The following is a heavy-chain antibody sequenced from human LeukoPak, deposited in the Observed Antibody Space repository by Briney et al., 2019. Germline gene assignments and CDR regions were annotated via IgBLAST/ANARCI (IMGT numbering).Heavy chain of an antibody. CDR2: IDFTSRYI. Sequence: GGSLRLSCAASGFTFSSYSMNWVRQAPGKGLEWVSSIDFTSRYIYNADSVKGRFSTSRDNAKNSLDLQMNSLKVEDTAVYYCARVGDFWSGYPYYFDYWGQGTLVTVSS. J-gene: IGHJ4*02. D-gene: IGHD3-3*01. CDR1: GFTFSSYS. V-gene: IGHV3-21*01. CDR3: ARVGDFWSGYPYYFDY.